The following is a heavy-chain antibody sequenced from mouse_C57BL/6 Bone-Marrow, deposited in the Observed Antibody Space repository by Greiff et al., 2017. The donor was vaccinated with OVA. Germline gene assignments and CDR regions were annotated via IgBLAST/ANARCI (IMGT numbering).Heavy chain of an antibody. CDR1: GFTFSSYA. J-gene: IGHJ4*01. CDR3: TRDETSLDY. V-gene: IGHV5-9-1*02. Sequence: EVQRVESGEGLVKPGGSLKLSCAASGFTFSSYAMSWVRQTPEKRLEWVAYISSGGDYTYYEDTVKGRFTFSRDNARNTLYLKMSSLKSEDTAMYYCTRDETSLDYWGQGTSVTVAS. CDR2: ISSGGDYT.